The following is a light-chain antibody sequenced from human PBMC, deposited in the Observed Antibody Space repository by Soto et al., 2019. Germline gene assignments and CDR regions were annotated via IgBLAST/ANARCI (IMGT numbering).Light chain of an antibody. CDR3: QHYNSYSEA. CDR1: QTISSW. CDR2: KAS. J-gene: IGKJ1*01. Sequence: DIQMTQSPSTLSGSVGDRVTITCRASQTISSWLAWYQQKPGKAPKLLIYKASTLKSGVPSRLSGSGSGTEFTLTISRLQPDDFATYYCQHYNSYSEAFGQGTKVELK. V-gene: IGKV1-5*03.